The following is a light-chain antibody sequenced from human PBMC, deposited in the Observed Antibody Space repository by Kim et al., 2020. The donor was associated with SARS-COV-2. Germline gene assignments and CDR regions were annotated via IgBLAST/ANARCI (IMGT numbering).Light chain of an antibody. CDR3: SSYAGSNNLV. J-gene: IGLJ2*01. Sequence: GQAVTISCTGTSGDVVGYNYVSWYQQHPGKAPKLMIYEVSKRPSGVPDRFSGSKSGNTASLTVSGLQAEDEADYYCSSYAGSNNLVFGGGTQLTVL. V-gene: IGLV2-8*01. CDR1: SGDVVGYNY. CDR2: EVS.